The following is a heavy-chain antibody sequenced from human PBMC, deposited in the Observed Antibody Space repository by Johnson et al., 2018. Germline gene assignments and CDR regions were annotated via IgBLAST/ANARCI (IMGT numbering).Heavy chain of an antibody. Sequence: QVQLVESGGGVVHSGRSLRLTCAASGFTFSRYGMHWVRQVPGKGLDWVAVIWYDGSNKYYADSVKGRFTISRDNSQNTLSLQMNSLRVEDTAVYYCARGNGHGFDMWGQGTMVAVSS. CDR3: ARGNGHGFDM. J-gene: IGHJ3*02. CDR1: GFTFSRYG. V-gene: IGHV3-33*08. D-gene: IGHD2-8*01. CDR2: IWYDGSNK.